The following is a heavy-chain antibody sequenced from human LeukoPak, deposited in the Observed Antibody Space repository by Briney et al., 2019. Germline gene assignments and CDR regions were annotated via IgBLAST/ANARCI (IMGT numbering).Heavy chain of an antibody. CDR2: IYYSGST. J-gene: IGHJ4*02. D-gene: IGHD6-19*01. CDR1: GGSISSGGYY. Sequence: SETLSLTCTVSGGSISSGGYYWSWIRQHPGKGLEWIGYIYYSGSTYYNPSLKSRVTISVDTSKNQFSLKLSSVTAADTAVYYCARGEPSSGGVDYWGQGTLVTVSS. CDR3: ARGEPSSGGVDY. V-gene: IGHV4-31*03.